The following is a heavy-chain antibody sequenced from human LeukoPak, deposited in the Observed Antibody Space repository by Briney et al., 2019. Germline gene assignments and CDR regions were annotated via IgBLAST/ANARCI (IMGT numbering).Heavy chain of an antibody. CDR3: AKDWGGDYNWSDP. V-gene: IGHV3-30*02. CDR2: IYPDGNNK. D-gene: IGHD2-21*01. J-gene: IGHJ5*02. Sequence: GGSLRLSCAASGFIFPTYGMHWVRQAPGKGLEWVACIYPDGNNKDYADSVKGRFIISRDNFKNTLFLQMNSLRPEDTAVYYCAKDWGGDYNWSDPWGQGTLVTVSS. CDR1: GFIFPTYG.